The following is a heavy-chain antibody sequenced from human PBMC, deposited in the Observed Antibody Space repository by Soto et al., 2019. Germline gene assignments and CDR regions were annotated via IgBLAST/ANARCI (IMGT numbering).Heavy chain of an antibody. CDR1: GFTFSTYS. CDR3: ASPEYYYDTSGWYY. D-gene: IGHD3-22*01. V-gene: IGHV3-21*01. J-gene: IGHJ4*02. CDR2: ISSSSGYI. Sequence: EVQLVESGGGLVKPGGSLRLSCAASGFTFSTYSMNWVRQAPGKGLEWVSSISSSSGYIYYADSVKGRFTISRDNAKNSLYLQMNSLRAEDTAVYYCASPEYYYDTSGWYYWGQGTLVTVSS.